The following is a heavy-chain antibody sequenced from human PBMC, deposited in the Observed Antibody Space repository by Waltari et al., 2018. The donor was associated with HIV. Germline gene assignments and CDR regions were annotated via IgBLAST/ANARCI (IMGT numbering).Heavy chain of an antibody. Sequence: HVNPLQSRPEGKTPGAAVNPHCRPAAYTFLPHATNSVRQAPNPGLEWMGWRDHHNENSAFVYKFEDRVTVTTDVSMSTVYMELTSLTPGDTATYFCARNSSGRGNRFFYYGLDVWGQGTTVTVSS. CDR2: RDHHNENS. CDR3: ARNSSGRGNRFFYYGLDV. J-gene: IGHJ6*02. D-gene: IGHD1-26*01. CDR1: AYTFLPHA. V-gene: IGHV1-8*02.